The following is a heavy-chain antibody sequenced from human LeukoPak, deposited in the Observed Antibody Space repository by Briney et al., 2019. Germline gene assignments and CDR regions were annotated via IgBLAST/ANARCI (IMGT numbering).Heavy chain of an antibody. CDR3: ARGLWFGEFENPNDAFDI. CDR1: GFTFSTYW. CDR2: IKQDGSEK. D-gene: IGHD3-10*01. Sequence: SGGSLRLSCAASGFTFSTYWMSWVRQAPGKGLEWVANIKQDGSEKYYVDSVKGRFTISTDNAKNSLYLQMNSLRAEDTAVYYCARGLWFGEFENPNDAFDIWGQGTMVTVSS. V-gene: IGHV3-7*01. J-gene: IGHJ3*02.